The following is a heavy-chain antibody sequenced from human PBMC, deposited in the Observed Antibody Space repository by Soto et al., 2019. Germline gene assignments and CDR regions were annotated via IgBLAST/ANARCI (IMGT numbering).Heavy chain of an antibody. CDR1: GDSLSRAGYY. Sequence: QVQLQESGPRLVKPSQTLSLTSTVSGDSLSRAGYYWSWFRQHPGKGLEWIGYIYHSGSSSYNPSLKSRISISADMSNDQFSLKLTSVTAADTAVYFCARGVGSRGFSSGWFFDYWGQGTLVTVSS. CDR2: IYHSGSS. J-gene: IGHJ4*02. CDR3: ARGVGSRGFSSGWFFDY. V-gene: IGHV4-31*03. D-gene: IGHD6-19*01.